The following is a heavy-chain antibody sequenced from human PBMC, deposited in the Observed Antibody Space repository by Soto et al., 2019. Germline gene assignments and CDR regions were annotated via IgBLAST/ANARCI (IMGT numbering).Heavy chain of an antibody. D-gene: IGHD4-17*01. CDR2: IYHSGST. J-gene: IGHJ4*02. Sequence: SETLSRTCAVSGGSISSGGYSWSWIRQPPGKGLEWIGYIYHSGSTYYNPSLKSRVTISVDTSKNQFSLKLSSVTAADTAVYYCARASTVIGPYFDYWGQGTLVTVSS. CDR1: GGSISSGGYS. V-gene: IGHV4-30-2*05. CDR3: ARASTVIGPYFDY.